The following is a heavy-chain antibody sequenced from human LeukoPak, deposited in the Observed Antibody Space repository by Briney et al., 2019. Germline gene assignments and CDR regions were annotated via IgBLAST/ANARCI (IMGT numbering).Heavy chain of an antibody. D-gene: IGHD3-22*01. CDR2: INPSGST. CDR3: ARDGHDITMIVVVMTSVSYYLDV. V-gene: IGHV4-34*01. J-gene: IGHJ6*03. Sequence: SETLSLTCAVYGGSFSGYHWTWIRQSPGKGLEWIGDINPSGSTYYNPSLKSRLTISVDTSKNQFSLKLMSVTAEETAVYYCARDGHDITMIVVVMTSVSYYLDVWGKGTTVTVS. CDR1: GGSFSGYH.